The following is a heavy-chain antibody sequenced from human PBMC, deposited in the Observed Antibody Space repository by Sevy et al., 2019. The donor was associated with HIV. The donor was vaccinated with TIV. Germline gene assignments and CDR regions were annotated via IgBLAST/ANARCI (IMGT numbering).Heavy chain of an antibody. CDR2: IYSGGST. D-gene: IGHD3-3*01. J-gene: IGHJ6*02. Sequence: GGSLRLSCAASGFTVSSNYMSWVRQAPGKGLEWVSVIYSGGSTYYADSVKGRFNISRDNSKNTLYLQMNSLRAEDTAVYYCARSRFLEWFGDVWGQGTTVTVSS. V-gene: IGHV3-53*01. CDR1: GFTVSSNY. CDR3: ARSRFLEWFGDV.